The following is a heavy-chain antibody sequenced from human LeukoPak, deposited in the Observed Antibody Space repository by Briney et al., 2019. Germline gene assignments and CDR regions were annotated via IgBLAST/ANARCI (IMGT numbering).Heavy chain of an antibody. Sequence: PGGSLRLSCAASGFTFSSFEMHWVRQAPGKGLEWVSYISSSGDTLYYANSMKGRFTIYRDNAKNSLYLQMDSLRAEDTAVYYCVGADYDILTGYYIDYWGQGTLVTVSS. CDR2: ISSSGDTL. J-gene: IGHJ4*02. CDR1: GFTFSSFE. V-gene: IGHV3-48*03. CDR3: VGADYDILTGYYIDY. D-gene: IGHD3-9*01.